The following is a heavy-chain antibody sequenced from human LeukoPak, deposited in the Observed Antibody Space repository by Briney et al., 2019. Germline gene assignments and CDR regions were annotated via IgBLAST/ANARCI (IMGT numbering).Heavy chain of an antibody. CDR2: IYTSGST. J-gene: IGHJ5*02. D-gene: IGHD2-2*01. CDR3: ARPYLGYCSSTSCPFDP. Sequence: KTSETLSLTCTVSGGSISSYYWSWIRQPAGKGLEWIGRIYTSGSTNYNPSLKSRVTMSVDTSKNQFSLKLSSVTAADTAVYYCARPYLGYCSSTSCPFDPWGQGTLVTVSS. V-gene: IGHV4-4*07. CDR1: GGSISSYY.